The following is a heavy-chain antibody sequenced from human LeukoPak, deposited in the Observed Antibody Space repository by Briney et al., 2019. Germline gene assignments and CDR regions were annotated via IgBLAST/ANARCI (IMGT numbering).Heavy chain of an antibody. CDR3: ARADCAAFDI. V-gene: IGHV3-48*01. CDR2: ISSGSSAI. Sequence: GGSLRLSCAASGFSFSTYSMNWVRQAPGKGLQWVSYISSGSSAIYYTDSVKGRFTITRDDAKNSVYLQMNSLRTEDTAVYYCARADCAAFDIWGQGTMVTVSS. J-gene: IGHJ3*02. D-gene: IGHD2-21*01. CDR1: GFSFSTYS.